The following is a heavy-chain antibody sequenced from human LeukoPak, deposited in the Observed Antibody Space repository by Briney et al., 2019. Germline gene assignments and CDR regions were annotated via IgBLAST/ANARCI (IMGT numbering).Heavy chain of an antibody. CDR1: GYTFTGYY. CDR2: INPNSGGT. Sequence: GASVKVSCKASGYTFTGYYMHWVRQAPGQGLEWMGWINPNSGGTNYARKFQGRVTMTRDTSISTAYMELSRLRSDDTAVYYCARGRGYDYVWGSYRYTPDLDYWGQGTLVTVSS. J-gene: IGHJ4*02. CDR3: ARGRGYDYVWGSYRYTPDLDY. D-gene: IGHD3-16*02. V-gene: IGHV1-2*02.